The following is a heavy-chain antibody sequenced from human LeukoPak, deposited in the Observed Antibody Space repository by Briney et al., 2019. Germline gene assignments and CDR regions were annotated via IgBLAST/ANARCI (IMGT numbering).Heavy chain of an antibody. J-gene: IGHJ6*03. CDR1: GGSICSGDYY. CDR3: ARGSSSDYDFWSGYSAGYYYYYYMDV. V-gene: IGHV4-30-4*08. Sequence: SQTLSLTCTVSGGSICSGDYYWSWIRQPPGKGLEWIGYIYYSGSTYYSPSLKSRVTISVDTSKNQFSLKLSSVTAADTAVYYRARGSSSDYDFWSGYSAGYYYYYYMDVWGKGTTVTVSS. D-gene: IGHD3-3*01. CDR2: IYYSGST.